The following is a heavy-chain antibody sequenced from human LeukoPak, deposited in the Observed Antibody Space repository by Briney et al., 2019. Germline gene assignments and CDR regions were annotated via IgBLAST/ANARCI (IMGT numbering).Heavy chain of an antibody. Sequence: PSETLSLTCTVSGGSVSSCSHCWGWVRQPPGKGLEWIGSIYFSGASYYNPSLKSRVTISVDTSKNQFSLKLSSVTAADTAVYYCARLIWFGELSGYGMDVWGQGTTVTVSS. CDR2: IYFSGAS. D-gene: IGHD3-10*01. CDR3: ARLIWFGELSGYGMDV. J-gene: IGHJ6*02. CDR1: GGSVSSCSHC. V-gene: IGHV4-39*01.